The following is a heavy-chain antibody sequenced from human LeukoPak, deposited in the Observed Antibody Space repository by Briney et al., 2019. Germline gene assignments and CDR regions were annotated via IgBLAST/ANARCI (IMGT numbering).Heavy chain of an antibody. Sequence: TGGSLRLSCVPSGFSFSNYAMSWVRQAPGKGLEWVSSISGSGGSTHYVDSVKGRFTISRDKTKNTLYLQMNSLRAEDTAVYYCAKSSYYDASGYYREYYFDSWGREPWSPSPQ. J-gene: IGHJ4*02. CDR2: ISGSGGST. V-gene: IGHV3-23*01. CDR1: GFSFSNYA. D-gene: IGHD3-22*01. CDR3: AKSSYYDASGYYREYYFDS.